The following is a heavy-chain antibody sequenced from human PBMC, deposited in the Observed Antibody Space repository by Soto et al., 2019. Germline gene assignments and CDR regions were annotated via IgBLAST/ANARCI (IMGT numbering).Heavy chain of an antibody. CDR2: IDPTDSFT. CDR3: ARRYCRDGGCYGGGRQNNWFDP. V-gene: IGHV5-10-1*01. CDR1: GYSFTSYW. D-gene: IGHD2-15*01. Sequence: GESLKISCKGSGYSFTSYWINWVRQMPGKGLEWMGRIDPTDSFTNYSPSFQGHVTISADKSISTAYLQWSSLEASDTAIYYCARRYCRDGGCYGGGRQNNWFDPWGQGTLVTVSS. J-gene: IGHJ5*01.